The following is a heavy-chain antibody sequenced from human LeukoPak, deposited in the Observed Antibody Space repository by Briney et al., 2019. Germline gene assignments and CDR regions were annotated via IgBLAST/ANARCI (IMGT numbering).Heavy chain of an antibody. V-gene: IGHV4-59*01. CDR1: GGSIRSYY. CDR2: IYYSGST. Sequence: SETLSLTCTVSGGSIRSYYWGWIRQPPGKGLEWIGYIYYSGSTNYNPSLKSRVSISVDTSKNQFSLKLSSVTAADTAVYYCARTGSTVTMLYPFDHWGQGTLLTASS. CDR3: ARTGSTVTMLYPFDH. J-gene: IGHJ4*02. D-gene: IGHD4-17*01.